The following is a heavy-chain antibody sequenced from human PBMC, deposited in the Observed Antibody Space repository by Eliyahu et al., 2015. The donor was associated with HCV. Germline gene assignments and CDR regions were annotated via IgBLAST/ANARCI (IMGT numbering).Heavy chain of an antibody. J-gene: IGHJ3*01. Sequence: QVQLVESGGGVVQPGRSLRLSCAASGFTFNTYGMHWVRQAPGKGLEWVAVISYEGSNRYYADSMKGRFTISRDNSKNTLYLQMKGLRAEDTAVYYCAKGPYYYGSSGFDLDVWGQGTMVTVSS. CDR3: AKGPYYYGSSGFDLDV. CDR2: ISYEGSNR. CDR1: GFTFNTYG. D-gene: IGHD3-22*01. V-gene: IGHV3-30*18.